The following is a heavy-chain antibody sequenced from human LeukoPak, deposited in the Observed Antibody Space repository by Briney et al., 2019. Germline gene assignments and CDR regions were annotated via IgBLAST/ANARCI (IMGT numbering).Heavy chain of an antibody. J-gene: IGHJ6*03. CDR2: TSFDGTNK. Sequence: QPGGSLRLSCAGSGFTFNYFAIHWVRQAPGKGLEWVAVTSFDGTNKYYADSVRGRFTISRDNSNKTVYLQMNSLRADDTAVYYCARDDSSPAQRYYYYYMDVWGKGTTVTVSS. V-gene: IGHV3-30-3*01. CDR1: GFTFNYFA. D-gene: IGHD6-19*01. CDR3: ARDDSSPAQRYYYYYMDV.